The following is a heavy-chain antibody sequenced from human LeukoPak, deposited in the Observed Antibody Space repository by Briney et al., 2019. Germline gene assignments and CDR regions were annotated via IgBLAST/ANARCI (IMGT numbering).Heavy chain of an antibody. CDR2: INHSGST. CDR3: ARGSGSYYYYYGMDV. V-gene: IGHV4-34*01. J-gene: IGHJ6*04. CDR1: GGSFSGYY. Sequence: SETLSLTCAVYGGSFSGYYWSWIRQPPEKGLGWIGEINHSGSTNYNPSLKSRVTISVDTSKNQFSLKLSSVTAADTAVYYCARGSGSYYYYYGMDVWGKGTTVTVSS. D-gene: IGHD1-26*01.